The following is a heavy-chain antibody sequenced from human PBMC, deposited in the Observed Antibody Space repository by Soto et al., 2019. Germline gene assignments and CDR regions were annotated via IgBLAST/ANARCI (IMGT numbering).Heavy chain of an antibody. CDR1: GGSISSYY. Sequence: SETLSLTCTVSGGSISSYYWSWIRQPPGKGLEWIGYIYYSGSTNYNPSLKSRVTISVDTSKNQFSLKLSSVTAADTAVYYCGNLYDGHYYHYMGFGGKGTTLTFP. J-gene: IGHJ6*03. D-gene: IGHD5-12*01. V-gene: IGHV4-59*08. CDR2: IYYSGST. CDR3: GNLYDGHYYHYMGF.